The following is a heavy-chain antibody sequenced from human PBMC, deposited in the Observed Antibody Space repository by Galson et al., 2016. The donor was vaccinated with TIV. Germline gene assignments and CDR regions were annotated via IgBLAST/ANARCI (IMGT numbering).Heavy chain of an antibody. Sequence: TNFWIAWVRQMPGQGLEWMGIMKPGDSDTRYSPSFQGQVTISVDKSIGTAYLQWSSLKASDTAMYYCARHRVTPGSFDIWGQGTMVTVSS. J-gene: IGHJ3*02. V-gene: IGHV5-51*01. CDR3: ARHRVTPGSFDI. CDR2: MKPGDSDT. CDR1: TNFW.